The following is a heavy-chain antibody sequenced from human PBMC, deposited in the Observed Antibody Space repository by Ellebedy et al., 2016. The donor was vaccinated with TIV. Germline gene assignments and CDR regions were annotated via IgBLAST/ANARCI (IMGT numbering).Heavy chain of an antibody. V-gene: IGHV3-48*01. CDR3: AREAMIWIFDN. CDR2: IDSGSGTM. J-gene: IGHJ4*02. D-gene: IGHD3-22*01. Sequence: GESLKISCAASGFAFSSYSMNWVRQAPGKGLEWVSYIDSGSGTMYYADSVKDRFIISRDNGKSSLYLQMNSLRAEDTAVYYCAREAMIWIFDNWGQGTLVTVSS. CDR1: GFAFSSYS.